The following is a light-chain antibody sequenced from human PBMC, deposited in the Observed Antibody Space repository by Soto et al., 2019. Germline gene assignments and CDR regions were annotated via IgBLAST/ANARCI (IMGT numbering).Light chain of an antibody. J-gene: IGKJ1*01. CDR3: QQYNNLPPT. CDR2: GAS. V-gene: IGKV3-15*01. CDR1: QSVSSN. Sequence: EIVMTQSPATLSVSPWERATLSCRASQSVSSNLAWYQQKPGQAPRLLIYGASTRATDVPARFSGSGSGTEFTLTISSLQSEDFAIYYCQQYNNLPPTFGQGTKVDIK.